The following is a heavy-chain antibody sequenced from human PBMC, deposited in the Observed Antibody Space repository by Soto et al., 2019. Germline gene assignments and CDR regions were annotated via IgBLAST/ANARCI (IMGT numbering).Heavy chain of an antibody. V-gene: IGHV3-23*01. D-gene: IGHD6-19*01. CDR1: GFTFSSYA. CDR2: ISGSGGST. CDR3: ARRSSGWYFDY. J-gene: IGHJ4*02. Sequence: EVQLLESGGGLVQPGGSLRLSCAASGFTFSSYAMSWVRQAPGKGLEWVSGISGSGGSTYYADSVKGRFTISRDNSKNTLYVQMNSLRAEDTAVYYCARRSSGWYFDYWGQGTLVTVSS.